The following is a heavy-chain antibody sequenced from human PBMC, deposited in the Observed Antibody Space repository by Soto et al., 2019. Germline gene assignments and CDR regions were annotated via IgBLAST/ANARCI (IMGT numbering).Heavy chain of an antibody. CDR1: GFTFSSYA. J-gene: IGHJ4*02. CDR2: ISGSGGST. V-gene: IGHV3-23*01. CDR3: AKDGLLWFGEDPYFDY. D-gene: IGHD3-10*01. Sequence: GGSLRLSCAASGFTFSSYAMSWVRQAPGKGLEWVSAISGSGGSTYYADSVKGRFTISRDNSKNTLYLQMNSLRAEDTAVYYCAKDGLLWFGEDPYFDYWGQGTLVTGSS.